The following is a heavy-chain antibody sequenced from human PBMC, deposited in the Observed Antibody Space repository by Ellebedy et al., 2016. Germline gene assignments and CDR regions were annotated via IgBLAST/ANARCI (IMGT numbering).Heavy chain of an antibody. CDR3: ARGATAMVD. Sequence: ASVKVSXXTSGYTFTAYGIVWVRQAPGQGLEWMGWISAYNGNTNYAQKFQGRVTITADESTSTAYMELSSLRSDDTAVYYCARGATAMVDWGQGTLVTVSS. CDR1: GYTFTAYG. CDR2: ISAYNGNT. J-gene: IGHJ4*02. D-gene: IGHD5-18*01. V-gene: IGHV1-18*01.